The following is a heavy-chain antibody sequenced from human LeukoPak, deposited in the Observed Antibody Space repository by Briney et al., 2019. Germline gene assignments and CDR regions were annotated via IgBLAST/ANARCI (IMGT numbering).Heavy chain of an antibody. V-gene: IGHV1-2*02. CDR1: GYTFTGYY. CDR2: INPNSGGT. D-gene: IGHD3-9*01. CDR3: AREDDILTGSGAFDI. Sequence: ASVKVSCKASGYTFTGYYMHWVRQAPGQGLEWMGWINPNSGGTNYAQKFQGRVTMTRDTSISTAYVELSRLRSDDTAVYYCAREDDILTGSGAFDIWGQGTMVTVSS. J-gene: IGHJ3*02.